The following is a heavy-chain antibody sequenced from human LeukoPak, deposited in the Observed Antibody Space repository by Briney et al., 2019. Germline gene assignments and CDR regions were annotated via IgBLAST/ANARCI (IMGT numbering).Heavy chain of an antibody. CDR3: TGEGYSYAGGYYYYMDV. CDR1: GFTFDDYG. J-gene: IGHJ6*03. D-gene: IGHD5-18*01. CDR2: IKSKTDGGTT. Sequence: PGGSLRLSCAASGFTFDDYGMSWVRQAPGKGLEWVGRIKSKTDGGTTDYAAPVKGRFTISRDDSKNTLYLQMNSLKTEDTAVYYCTGEGYSYAGGYYYYMDVWGKGTTVTVSS. V-gene: IGHV3-15*01.